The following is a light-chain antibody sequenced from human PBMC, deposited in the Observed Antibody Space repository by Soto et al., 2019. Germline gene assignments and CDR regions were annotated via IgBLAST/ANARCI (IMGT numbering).Light chain of an antibody. CDR1: QGVRTN. J-gene: IGKJ2*01. V-gene: IGKV3-15*01. CDR3: QQYDAWPVA. Sequence: EMVVMQSPVTLSVSPGERATLSCRASQGVRTNVAWYQQKPGQAPRLLIYSASTRAPGVPARVGGSGSGTEFTLTISNLQSEDFAVYYCQQYDAWPVAFGQGTKLEIK. CDR2: SAS.